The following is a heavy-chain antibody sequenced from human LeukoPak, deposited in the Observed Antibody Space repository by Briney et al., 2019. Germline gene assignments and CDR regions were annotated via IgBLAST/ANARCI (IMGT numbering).Heavy chain of an antibody. V-gene: IGHV3-30*01. J-gene: IGHJ4*02. CDR2: ISYDGSNK. Sequence: QAGGSLRLSCAASGFTFSSYAMHWVRQAPGKGLEWVAVISYDGSNKYYADSVKGRFTISRDNSKNTLYLQMNSLRAEDTAVYYCARGSVRGGFDYWGQGTLVTVSS. D-gene: IGHD3-10*01. CDR3: ARGSVRGGFDY. CDR1: GFTFSSYA.